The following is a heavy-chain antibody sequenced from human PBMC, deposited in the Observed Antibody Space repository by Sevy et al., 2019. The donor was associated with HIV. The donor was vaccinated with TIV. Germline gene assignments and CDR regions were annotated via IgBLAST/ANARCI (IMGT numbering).Heavy chain of an antibody. CDR2: ISFSSNYI. V-gene: IGHV3-21*01. D-gene: IGHD2-15*01. Sequence: LGGSLRLSCTASGFTFSSYSMNWVRQAPGKGLEWVSSISFSSNYIYYADSVRGRFTISRDNAKNSLYLHMDSLRDEDTALYYCARDDIVARDYFDFWGQGTLVTVSS. CDR3: ARDDIVARDYFDF. CDR1: GFTFSSYS. J-gene: IGHJ4*02.